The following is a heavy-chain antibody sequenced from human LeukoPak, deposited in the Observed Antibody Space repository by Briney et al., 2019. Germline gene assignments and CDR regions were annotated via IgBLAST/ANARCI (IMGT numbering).Heavy chain of an antibody. D-gene: IGHD2-21*02. CDR2: IRYDGSNK. CDR1: GFTFSSYG. J-gene: IGHJ6*03. V-gene: IGHV3-30*02. Sequence: GGSLRLSCAASGFTFSSYGMHWVRQAPGKGLEWVAFIRYDGSNKYYADSVKGRFTISRDNSKNTLYLQMNSLRAEDTAVYYCARVGVGVTSHLYYYYMDVWGKGTTVTVSS. CDR3: ARVGVGVTSHLYYYYMDV.